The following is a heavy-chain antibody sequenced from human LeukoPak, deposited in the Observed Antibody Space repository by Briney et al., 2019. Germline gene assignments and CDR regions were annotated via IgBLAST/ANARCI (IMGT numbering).Heavy chain of an antibody. Sequence: ASVKVSCKASGYTFTSYDINWVRQATGQGLEWMGWMNPNSGNTGYAQKFQGRVTMTRNTSISTAYMELSRLRSDDTAVYYCARAYGSGSYYYNNWFDPWGQGTLVTVSS. CDR2: MNPNSGNT. V-gene: IGHV1-8*01. J-gene: IGHJ5*02. CDR1: GYTFTSYD. CDR3: ARAYGSGSYYYNNWFDP. D-gene: IGHD3-10*01.